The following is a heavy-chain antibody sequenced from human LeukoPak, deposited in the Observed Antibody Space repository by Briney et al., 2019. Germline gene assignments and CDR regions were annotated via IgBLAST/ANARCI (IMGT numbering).Heavy chain of an antibody. V-gene: IGHV3-23*01. CDR2: ISNSGSGT. D-gene: IGHD1-14*01. CDR1: GFTFSSNA. J-gene: IGHJ4*02. Sequence: GGSLRLSCAASGFTFSSNAMSWVRQAPGKGLEWVSGISNSGSGTYYADSVKGRFTISRDNSKNTLYLQMDSLRAEDTGVYYCARSNQADDYWGQGTLVTVSS. CDR3: ARSNQADDY.